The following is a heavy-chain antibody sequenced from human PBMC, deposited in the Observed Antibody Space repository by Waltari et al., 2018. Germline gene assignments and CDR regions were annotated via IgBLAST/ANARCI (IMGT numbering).Heavy chain of an antibody. J-gene: IGHJ4*02. CDR3: ARDFSIAAAGTVYYFDY. V-gene: IGHV4-39*02. CDR1: GGSISSSSYY. CDR2: IYYSGST. D-gene: IGHD6-13*01. Sequence: QLQLQESGPGLVKPSETLSLTCTVSGGSISSSSYYWGWIRQPPGKGLEWIGSIYYSGSTSYNPSLKSRVTISVDTSKNQFSLKLSSVTAADTAVYYCARDFSIAAAGTVYYFDYWGQGTLVTVSS.